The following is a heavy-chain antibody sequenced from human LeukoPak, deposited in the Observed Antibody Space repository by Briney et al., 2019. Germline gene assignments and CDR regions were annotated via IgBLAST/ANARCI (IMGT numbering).Heavy chain of an antibody. Sequence: GGSLRPSCAASGFTVSSNYMSWVRQAPGKGLEWVSVIYSGGSTYYADSVKGRFTISRDNSKNTLCLQMNSLRAEDTAVYYCARERSGSYPTFDYWGQGTLVTVSS. CDR2: IYSGGST. J-gene: IGHJ4*02. CDR3: ARERSGSYPTFDY. CDR1: GFTVSSNY. D-gene: IGHD1-26*01. V-gene: IGHV3-66*02.